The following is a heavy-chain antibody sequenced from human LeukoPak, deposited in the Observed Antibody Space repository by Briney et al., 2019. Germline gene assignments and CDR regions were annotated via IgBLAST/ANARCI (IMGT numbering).Heavy chain of an antibody. Sequence: NPSETLSLTCAFYGGSFSGFYWSWFRQPPGKGLGWIGEVNNRGSTNYNPSLKSRVTISVDTSKNQFSLKLTSVTAADTAVYYCARRDGYNIPNDYWGQGTLVTVSS. CDR3: ARRDGYNIPNDY. D-gene: IGHD5-24*01. J-gene: IGHJ4*02. CDR2: VNNRGST. CDR1: GGSFSGFY. V-gene: IGHV4-34*01.